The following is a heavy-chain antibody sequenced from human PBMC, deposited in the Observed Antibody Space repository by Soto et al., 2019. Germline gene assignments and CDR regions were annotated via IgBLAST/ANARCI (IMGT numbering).Heavy chain of an antibody. J-gene: IGHJ4*02. D-gene: IGHD3-22*01. V-gene: IGHV4-39*01. CDR3: AAHDSGGYYAEY. Sequence: QLQLQESGPRLVKPSETLSLTCTVSGDSVTISDYYWGWIRQPPGKGLEWIGSIHYSGSTYYNPSLKSRVTISGDTSKKQFSLKLTSVTAADAAVYYCAAHDSGGYYAEYWGQGTLVTVSA. CDR2: IHYSGST. CDR1: GDSVTISDYY.